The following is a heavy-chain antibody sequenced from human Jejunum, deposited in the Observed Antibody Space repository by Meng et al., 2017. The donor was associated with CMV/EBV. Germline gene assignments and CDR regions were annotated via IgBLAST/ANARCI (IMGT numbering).Heavy chain of an antibody. CDR1: GFSFSNYV. Sequence: EGQLLKSGEGLATPWGSLGHSCPASGFSFSNYVMSWVRQAPGKGLVWVSSISGSGGSTYYAASVKGRFTISRDNSKKTLYLQMNSLRAEDTAVYYCAKPRGAGSWGRGTLVTVSS. CDR3: AKPRGAGS. V-gene: IGHV3-23*01. CDR2: ISGSGGST. J-gene: IGHJ5*02. D-gene: IGHD6-19*01.